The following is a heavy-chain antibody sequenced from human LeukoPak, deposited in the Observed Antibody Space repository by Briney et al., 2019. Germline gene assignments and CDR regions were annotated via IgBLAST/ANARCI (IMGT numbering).Heavy chain of an antibody. J-gene: IGHJ5*02. CDR1: NYSISSGFY. D-gene: IGHD3-9*01. CDR2: IYYSGST. Sequence: PSETLSLTCAVSNYSISSGFYWAWVRQPPGKVLEWIGNIYYSGSTYCNPSLKSRIIISVDTSKNQFSLKLRSVTAADTAVYYCARAFDYNWFNPWGQGTLVTVSS. CDR3: ARAFDYNWFNP. V-gene: IGHV4-38-2*01.